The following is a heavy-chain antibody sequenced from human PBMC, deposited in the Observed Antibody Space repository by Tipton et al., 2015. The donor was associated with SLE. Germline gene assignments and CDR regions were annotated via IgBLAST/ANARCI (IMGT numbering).Heavy chain of an antibody. CDR3: ARDSDYYDSSGYYSTGYYMDV. V-gene: IGHV4-59*06. CDR2: IYYSGST. J-gene: IGHJ6*03. CDR1: GGSISSYY. D-gene: IGHD3-22*01. Sequence: TLSLTCTVSGGSISSYYWSWIRQPPGKGLEWIGYIYYSGSTYYNPSLKSRVTISVDTSKNQFSLKLSSVTAADTAVYYCARDSDYYDSSGYYSTGYYMDVWGKGTTVTVSS.